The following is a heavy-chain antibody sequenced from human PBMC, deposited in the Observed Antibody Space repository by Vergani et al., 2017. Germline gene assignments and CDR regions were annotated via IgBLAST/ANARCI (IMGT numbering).Heavy chain of an antibody. Sequence: QVQLQQWGGGLLKPSETLSLTCVVNGWSFTSYHWTWIRQSPGEGLEWVGDIDHTGRPDYNPSLKSRLTMSVDKSRNQFSLTLNSVTATDTAIYFCARVNTETNGHLYYYYYMDVWAQGTAVTVS. CDR1: GWSFTSYH. V-gene: IGHV4-34*01. CDR3: ARVNTETNGHLYYYYYMDV. J-gene: IGHJ6*03. CDR2: IDHTGRP. D-gene: IGHD4-11*01.